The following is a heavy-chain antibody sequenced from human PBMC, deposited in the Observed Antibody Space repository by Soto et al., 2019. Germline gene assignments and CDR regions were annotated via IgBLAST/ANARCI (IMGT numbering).Heavy chain of an antibody. V-gene: IGHV3-7*04. CDR3: ARDQRIQYDYYGMDV. Sequence: EVQLVESGGGLAQPGGSLRLSCAASGFTFSSYWMSWVRQAPGKGLEWVANIKQDGSEKYYVDSVKGRFTISRDNAKNSLYLQMNSLRAEDTAVYYCARDQRIQYDYYGMDVWGQGTTVTVSS. J-gene: IGHJ6*02. CDR2: IKQDGSEK. CDR1: GFTFSSYW. D-gene: IGHD2-15*01.